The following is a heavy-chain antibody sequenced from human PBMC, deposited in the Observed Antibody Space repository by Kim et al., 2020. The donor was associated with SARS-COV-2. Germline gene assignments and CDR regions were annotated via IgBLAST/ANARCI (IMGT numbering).Heavy chain of an antibody. Sequence: SETLSLTCTVSGGSVSSGSYYWSWIRQPPGKGLEWIGYIYYSGSTNYNPSLKSRVTISVDTSKNQFSLKLSSVTAADTAVYYCARESPDDYGDYVPNQLGVSYFDYWGQGTLVTVSS. CDR3: ARESPDDYGDYVPNQLGVSYFDY. V-gene: IGHV4-61*01. D-gene: IGHD4-17*01. J-gene: IGHJ4*02. CDR1: GGSVSSGSYY. CDR2: IYYSGST.